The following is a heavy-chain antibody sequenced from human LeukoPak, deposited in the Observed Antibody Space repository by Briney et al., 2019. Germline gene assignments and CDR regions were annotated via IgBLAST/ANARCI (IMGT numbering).Heavy chain of an antibody. CDR1: GFTFSSYG. J-gene: IGHJ4*02. D-gene: IGHD4-17*01. CDR3: AKDSEYGDLEYYFDY. CDR2: ISYDGSNK. V-gene: IGHV3-30*18. Sequence: GGSLRLSCAASGFTFSSYGMHWVRQAPGKGLEWVAVISYDGSNKYYADSVKGRFTISRDNSKNTLYLQMNSLRAEDTAVYYCAKDSEYGDLEYYFDYWGQGTLVTVSS.